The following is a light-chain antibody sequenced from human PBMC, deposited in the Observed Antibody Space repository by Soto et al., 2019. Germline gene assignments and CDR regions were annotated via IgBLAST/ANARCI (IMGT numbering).Light chain of an antibody. CDR1: QSISVY. CDR2: DAS. V-gene: IGKV3-11*01. CDR3: QQRSNWPRT. Sequence: EIVLTQSPATLSLSPGERATLSCRASQSISVYLAWYQQKLGQAPRLLIYDASNRATGIPARFSGSGSGTDFTLTISSLETEDFAVYYCQQRSNWPRTFGQGTKVEIK. J-gene: IGKJ1*01.